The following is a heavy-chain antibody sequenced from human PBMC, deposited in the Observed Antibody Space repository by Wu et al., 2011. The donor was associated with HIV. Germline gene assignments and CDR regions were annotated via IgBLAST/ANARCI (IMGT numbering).Heavy chain of an antibody. V-gene: IGHV1-2*02. D-gene: IGHD3-3*01. J-gene: IGHJ5*02. Sequence: QVQLVQSGAEVQKPGASVKVSCKTSGYRFADYSIHWVRQAPGHGLEWMGLVNPKSGATNYAQNFQGRLTMTTDTSTNMAFMELARLTSDDTAVYYCARKWSVKNWLDPWGQGTLVHRLL. CDR2: VNPKSGAT. CDR1: GYRFADYS. CDR3: ARKWSVKNWLDP.